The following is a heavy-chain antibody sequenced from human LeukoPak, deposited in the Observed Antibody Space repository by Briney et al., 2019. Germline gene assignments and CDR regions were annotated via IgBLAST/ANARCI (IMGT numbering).Heavy chain of an antibody. D-gene: IGHD6-13*01. Sequence: ASVKVSCEASGYTFTSYGLSWVRQAPGQGLEWMGWISAYNGNTNYAQKLQGRVTMTTDTSTSTAYMELRSLRSDDTAVYYCARDRRDQQLVGNWFDPWGQGTLVTVSS. CDR2: ISAYNGNT. J-gene: IGHJ5*02. V-gene: IGHV1-18*01. CDR1: GYTFTSYG. CDR3: ARDRRDQQLVGNWFDP.